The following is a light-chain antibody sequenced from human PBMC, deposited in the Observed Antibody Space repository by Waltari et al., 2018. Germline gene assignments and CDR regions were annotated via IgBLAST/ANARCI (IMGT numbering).Light chain of an antibody. J-gene: IGLJ3*02. CDR2: DVS. V-gene: IGLV2-14*03. CDR3: ASYTSSSTWV. CDR1: SSDVGGYNY. Sequence: QSALTQPASVSGSPGQSIPISCTGTSSDVGGYNYVSWYQQRPGKAPTVMIYDVSYRPSGVSNRFSGSKSGNTASLTISGLQAEDEADYYCASYTSSSTWVFGGGTKLTVL.